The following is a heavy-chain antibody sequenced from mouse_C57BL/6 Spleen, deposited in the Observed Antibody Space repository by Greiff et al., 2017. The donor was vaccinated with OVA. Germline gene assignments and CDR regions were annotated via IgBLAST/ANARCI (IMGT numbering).Heavy chain of an antibody. D-gene: IGHD2-3*01. CDR2: INPSTGGT. CDR1: GYSFTGYY. V-gene: IGHV1-42*01. Sequence: VQLQQSGPELVKPGASVKISCKASGYSFTGYYMNWVKQSPEKSLEWIGEINPSTGGTTYNQKFKAKATLTVDKSSSTAYMQLKSLTSEDSAVYYCASSGDGYYPYAMDYWGQGTSGTVSS. J-gene: IGHJ4*01. CDR3: ASSGDGYYPYAMDY.